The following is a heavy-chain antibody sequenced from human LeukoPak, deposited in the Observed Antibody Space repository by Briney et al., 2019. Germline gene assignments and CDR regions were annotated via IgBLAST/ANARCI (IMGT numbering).Heavy chain of an antibody. D-gene: IGHD2-15*01. CDR2: INHSGST. V-gene: IGHV4-34*01. CDR1: GGSFSGYY. Sequence: SETLSLTCAVYGGSFSGYYWSWIRQPPGKGLECIGEINHSGSTKYNPSLKSRVTISVDTSKHQFSLKLSSVTAADTAVYYCARGYYGGNYFDYWGQGTLVTVSS. CDR3: ARGYYGGNYFDY. J-gene: IGHJ4*02.